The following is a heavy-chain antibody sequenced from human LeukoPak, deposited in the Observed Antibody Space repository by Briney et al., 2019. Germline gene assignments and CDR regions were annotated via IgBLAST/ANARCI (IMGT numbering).Heavy chain of an antibody. J-gene: IGHJ4*02. CDR1: GFTFSTYA. D-gene: IGHD4-17*01. CDR2: ITSNGDTT. V-gene: IGHV3-64*01. CDR3: ARVRYGDYSIDY. Sequence: GGSLTLSCAASGFTFSTYAMHWVRQAPGKGLEYVSAITSNGDTTNYANSVKGRFTISRDNSKNTLYLQMGSLRAEDMAVYYCARVRYGDYSIDYWGQGTLVTVSS.